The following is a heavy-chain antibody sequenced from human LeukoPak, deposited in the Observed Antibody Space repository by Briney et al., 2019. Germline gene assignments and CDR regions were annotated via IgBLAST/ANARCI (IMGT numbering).Heavy chain of an antibody. CDR1: GGSISSGGYY. Sequence: PSETLSLTCTVSGGSISSGGYYWSWIRQHPGKGLEWIGYIYYSGSTYYNPSLKSRVTISVDTSKNQFSLKLSSVTAVDTAVYYCARTHGQGYSYGDFDYWGQGTLVTVSS. CDR3: ARTHGQGYSYGDFDY. D-gene: IGHD5-18*01. V-gene: IGHV4-31*03. CDR2: IYYSGST. J-gene: IGHJ4*02.